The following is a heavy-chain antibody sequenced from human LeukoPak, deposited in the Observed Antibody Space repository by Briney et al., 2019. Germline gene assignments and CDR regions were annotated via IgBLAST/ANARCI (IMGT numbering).Heavy chain of an antibody. J-gene: IGHJ4*02. CDR2: ISGSGGST. CDR3: ANPRPGSSGWYTEGIYY. CDR1: GFTFGSYA. V-gene: IGHV3-23*01. Sequence: GGSLRLSCAASGFTFGSYALNWVRQAPGKGLEWVSGISGSGGSTYYADSVKGRFTISRDNSKNTLYLQMNSLRAEDTAVYYCANPRPGSSGWYTEGIYYWGQGTLVTVSS. D-gene: IGHD6-19*01.